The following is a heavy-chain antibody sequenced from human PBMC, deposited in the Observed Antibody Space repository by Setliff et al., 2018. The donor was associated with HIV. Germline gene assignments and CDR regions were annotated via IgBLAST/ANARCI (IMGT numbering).Heavy chain of an antibody. CDR1: GGSVTSRNW. V-gene: IGHV4-4*02. CDR3: ARGGDYYDSTGARAGFDF. CDR2: IYHNGIT. Sequence: SQTLSLTCAVSGGSVTSRNWWSWVRQAPGKGLDWIGEIYHNGITNYNPSLKGRLIMSLDKSKNEISLKLSSVTAADTAAYYCARGGDYYDSTGARAGFDFWGQGTMVTVSS. J-gene: IGHJ3*01. D-gene: IGHD3-22*01.